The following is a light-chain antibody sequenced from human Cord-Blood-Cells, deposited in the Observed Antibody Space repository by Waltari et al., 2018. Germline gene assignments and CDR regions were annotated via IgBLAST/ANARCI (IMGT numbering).Light chain of an antibody. CDR1: SSDVGGYNY. V-gene: IGLV2-14*03. CDR3: SSYTSSSTWV. Sequence: QSALTQPASVSGSPGQSITIYCTGTSSDVGGYNYVSWYQQHRGKAPKLMIYDVSTRPSGVSNRFSGSKSGNTASLTISGLQAEDEADYYCSSYTSSSTWVFGGGTKLTVL. CDR2: DVS. J-gene: IGLJ3*02.